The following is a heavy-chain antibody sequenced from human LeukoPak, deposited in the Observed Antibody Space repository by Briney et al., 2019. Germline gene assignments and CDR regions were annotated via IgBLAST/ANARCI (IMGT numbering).Heavy chain of an antibody. Sequence: GGSLRLSCAASGFTFTTYALSWVRQAPGKGLEWVSTISGSGGSTYYADSVKGRFTISRDNSKSTLYLQMNSLRVEDTAVYYCAKGPEVGDGYHCDYWGQGTLVTVSS. CDR2: ISGSGGST. J-gene: IGHJ4*02. V-gene: IGHV3-23*01. D-gene: IGHD5-24*01. CDR3: AKGPEVGDGYHCDY. CDR1: GFTFTTYA.